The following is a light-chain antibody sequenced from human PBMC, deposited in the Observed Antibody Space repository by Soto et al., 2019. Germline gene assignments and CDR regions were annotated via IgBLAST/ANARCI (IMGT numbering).Light chain of an antibody. Sequence: EIVLTQSPDTLSLSPGERATLSCRASQIVNGNNLAWYQQKAGQAPRLLIYGASSRTGGIPDKFSGSVSGTDFTFTINRLEPEDFAVYYCQQYGRSPYTFAQGTKLEI. J-gene: IGKJ2*01. CDR2: GAS. V-gene: IGKV3-20*01. CDR3: QQYGRSPYT. CDR1: QIVNGNN.